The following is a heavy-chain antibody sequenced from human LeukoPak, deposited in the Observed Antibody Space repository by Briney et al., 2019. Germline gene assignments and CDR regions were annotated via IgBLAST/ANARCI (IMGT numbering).Heavy chain of an antibody. CDR2: IRYDGSDI. CDR3: ARDLRSNDGYGPRDAFDI. Sequence: PGGSLRLSCAASGFTFSSSGIHWVRQAPGKGLEWVAFIRYDGSDIFYADSVKGRFTISRDNSKNTLYLQMNSLRAEDTAVYYCARDLRSNDGYGPRDAFDIWGQGTMVTVSS. V-gene: IGHV3-30*02. CDR1: GFTFSSSG. J-gene: IGHJ3*02. D-gene: IGHD5-24*01.